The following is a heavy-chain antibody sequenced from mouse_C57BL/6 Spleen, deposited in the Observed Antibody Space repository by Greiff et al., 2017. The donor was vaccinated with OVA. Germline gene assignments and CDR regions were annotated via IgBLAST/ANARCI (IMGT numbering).Heavy chain of an antibody. V-gene: IGHV1-50*01. J-gene: IGHJ2*01. CDR1: GYTFTSYW. D-gene: IGHD2-5*01. CDR3: ARDYSNYHYIDY. CDR2: IDPSDSYT. Sequence: QVQLQQSGAELVKPGASVKLSCKASGYTFTSYWMQWVKQRPGQGLEWIGQIDPSDSYTNYNQKFKGKTTLTVDTSSSTAYMQLSSLTSEDSAVYYCARDYSNYHYIDYWGQGTTLTVSS.